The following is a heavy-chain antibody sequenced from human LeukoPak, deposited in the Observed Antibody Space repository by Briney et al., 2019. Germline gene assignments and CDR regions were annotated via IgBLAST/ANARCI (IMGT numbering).Heavy chain of an antibody. CDR2: ILYDGSNK. Sequence: PGGSPRLSCAASGFTFSNYAMHWVRQAPGKGLEWVAVILYDGSNKYYADSVKGRFTISRDNSKNTLYLQMNSLRAEDTAVYYCARDYDFWSGYYIGADPSYYFDYWGQGTLVTVSS. J-gene: IGHJ4*02. CDR3: ARDYDFWSGYYIGADPSYYFDY. V-gene: IGHV3-30-3*01. CDR1: GFTFSNYA. D-gene: IGHD3-3*01.